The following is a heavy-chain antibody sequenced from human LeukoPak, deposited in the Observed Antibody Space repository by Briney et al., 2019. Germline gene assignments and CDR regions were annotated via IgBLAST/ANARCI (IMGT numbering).Heavy chain of an antibody. CDR1: GITFSSFG. J-gene: IGHJ4*02. CDR2: IWYDGSNK. V-gene: IGHV3-33*01. Sequence: GRSLRLSCAAPGITFSSFGMHWLRQAPGKGLEWVAFIWYDGSNKYYADSVKGRFTISRDNSKNTLYLQMNSLRVEDTAVYYCARDRDSSSSFDYWGQGTLVTVSS. D-gene: IGHD6-6*01. CDR3: ARDRDSSSSFDY.